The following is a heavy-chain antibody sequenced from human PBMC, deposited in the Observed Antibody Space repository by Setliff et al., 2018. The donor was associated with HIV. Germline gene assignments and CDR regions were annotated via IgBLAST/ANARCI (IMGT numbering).Heavy chain of an antibody. Sequence: GGSLRLSCAASGFTFSSYTMNWVRQAPGKGLEWVSSISSSSYYIYYADSVKGRFTISRDNAKNSLFLQMNSLRAEDTAVYYCAKDTGDNDFWSGYRNYYGMDVWGQGTTVTVSS. CDR2: ISSSSYYI. CDR3: AKDTGDNDFWSGYRNYYGMDV. V-gene: IGHV3-21*01. J-gene: IGHJ6*02. CDR1: GFTFSSYT. D-gene: IGHD3-3*01.